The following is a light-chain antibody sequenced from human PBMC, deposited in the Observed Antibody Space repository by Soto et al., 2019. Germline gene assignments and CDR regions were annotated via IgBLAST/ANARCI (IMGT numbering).Light chain of an antibody. CDR3: QVWDIMTDNYV. Sequence: SYELTQPPSVSVAPEKTATITCGGNNIGNKRVHWYRQKPGQAPVLLISYDSDRPSGIPGRFSGSNSENTATLTISRVEAGDEADYYCQVWDIMTDNYVFGSGTNDRP. J-gene: IGLJ1*01. CDR1: NIGNKR. CDR2: YDS. V-gene: IGLV3-21*04.